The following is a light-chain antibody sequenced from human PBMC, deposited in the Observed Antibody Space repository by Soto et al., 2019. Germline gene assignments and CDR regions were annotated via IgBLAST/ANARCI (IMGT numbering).Light chain of an antibody. J-gene: IGKJ1*01. CDR3: QQYGSSRWT. V-gene: IGKV3-20*01. CDR2: GAS. Sequence: EIGLTQSPGTLSLSPGERATLSCSASQSVSSSYLAWYQQKPGQAPRLLIYGASSRATGIPDRFSGSGSGTDFTLTISRLEPEDFAVYYCQQYGSSRWTFGQGTKVDIK. CDR1: QSVSSSY.